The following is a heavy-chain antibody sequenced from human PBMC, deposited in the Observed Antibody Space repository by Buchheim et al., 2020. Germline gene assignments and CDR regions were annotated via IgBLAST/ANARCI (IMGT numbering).Heavy chain of an antibody. CDR2: IKQDGTEK. CDR3: ARASGSYFSSRLEGFDS. Sequence: EVQLVESGGGLVQPGGSLRLSCAASGFTFSSYWMSWVRQAPGKGLEWVANIKQDGTEKYYVDSVKGRFTISRDNAKNSLYLQMNSLRAEDTAVYYCARASGSYFSSRLEGFDSWGQGTLVTVSS. CDR1: GFTFSSYW. J-gene: IGHJ4*02. D-gene: IGHD1-26*01. V-gene: IGHV3-7*01.